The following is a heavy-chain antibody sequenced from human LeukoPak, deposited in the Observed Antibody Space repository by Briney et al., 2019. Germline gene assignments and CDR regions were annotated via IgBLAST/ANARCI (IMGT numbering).Heavy chain of an antibody. V-gene: IGHV1-8*01. Sequence: ASVKVSCKASGYTFTSYGINWVRQATGQGLEWMGWMNPNSGNTGYAQKFQGRVTMTRNTSISTAYMELSSLRSEDTAVYYCARGGVVVVAATDYYGMDVWGQGTTVTVSS. CDR2: MNPNSGNT. J-gene: IGHJ6*02. CDR1: GYTFTSYG. CDR3: ARGGVVVVAATDYYGMDV. D-gene: IGHD2-15*01.